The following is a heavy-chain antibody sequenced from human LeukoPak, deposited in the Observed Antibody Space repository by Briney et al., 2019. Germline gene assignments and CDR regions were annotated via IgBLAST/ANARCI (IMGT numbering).Heavy chain of an antibody. CDR3: AKAAARNKNDAFDI. V-gene: IGHV3-9*01. CDR2: ISWNSGSI. J-gene: IGHJ3*02. Sequence: PGGSLRLSCAASGFTFDDYAMHWVRQAPGKGLEWVSGISWNSGSIGYADSVKGRFTISRDNAKNSLYLQMNSLRAEDTALYYCAKAAARNKNDAFDIWGQGTMVTVSS. CDR1: GFTFDDYA. D-gene: IGHD6-13*01.